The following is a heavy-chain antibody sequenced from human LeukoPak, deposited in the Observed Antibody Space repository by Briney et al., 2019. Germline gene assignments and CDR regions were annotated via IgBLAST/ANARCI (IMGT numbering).Heavy chain of an antibody. V-gene: IGHV4-39*01. D-gene: IGHD4-23*01. CDR2: IYYGGTI. CDR3: ARHDGRSGGTMGAFDF. J-gene: IGHJ5*01. CDR1: GDSISISSYC. Sequence: SETLSLTCTVSGDSISISSYCWGWIRQPPGKGLEWIGSIYYGGTIFYNPPLNSRVTISVDTSKNQFSLQLNSVTAADTAFYYCARHDGRSGGTMGAFDFWGQGTLVTVSS.